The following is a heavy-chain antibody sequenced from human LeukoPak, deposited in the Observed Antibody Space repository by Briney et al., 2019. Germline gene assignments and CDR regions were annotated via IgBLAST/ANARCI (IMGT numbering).Heavy chain of an antibody. Sequence: SETLSLTCAVYGGSFSGYYWSWIRQPPGKGLEWIGSIYYSGSTYYNPSLKSRVTISVDTSKNQFSLKLSSVTAADTAVYYCAKVYDYVWGSYRPGAFDIWGQGTMVTVSS. D-gene: IGHD3-16*02. J-gene: IGHJ3*02. CDR3: AKVYDYVWGSYRPGAFDI. CDR1: GGSFSGYY. CDR2: IYYSGST. V-gene: IGHV4-34*01.